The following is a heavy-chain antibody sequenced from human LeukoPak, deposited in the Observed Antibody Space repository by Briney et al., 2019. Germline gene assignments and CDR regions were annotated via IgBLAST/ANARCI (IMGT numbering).Heavy chain of an antibody. CDR1: GSNVRRYG. J-gene: IGHJ4*02. D-gene: IGHD1-26*01. V-gene: IGHV3-30*02. CDR2: IGYDGSKH. Sequence: PGQPMSPSSPASGSNVRRYGMHYVSHTPGNGLDWAAFIGYDGSKHDYAYSMKGRFTISRVVSRHHLYLQMNNLTSEDTAVYYCAKVDSGSYQIDYWGQGTLVTVSS. CDR3: AKVDSGSYQIDY.